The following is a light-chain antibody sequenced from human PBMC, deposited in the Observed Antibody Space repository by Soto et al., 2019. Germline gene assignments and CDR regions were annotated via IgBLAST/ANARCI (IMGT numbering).Light chain of an antibody. V-gene: IGLV2-8*01. CDR3: SSHAGSNLVV. J-gene: IGLJ2*01. CDR2: EVN. CDR1: SSDVGGYNF. Sequence: QSALTQPPSASGSPGQSVTISCTGTSSDVGGYNFVSWYQQHPGKAPKLLIYEVNKRPSGVPDRFSGSKSGNTASLTVSGLQAADEADYYCSSHAGSNLVVFGGGTKLTVL.